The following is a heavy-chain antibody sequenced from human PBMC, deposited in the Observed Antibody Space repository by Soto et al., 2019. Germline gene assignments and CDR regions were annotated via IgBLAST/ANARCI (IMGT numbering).Heavy chain of an antibody. CDR1: GGSISSSSYY. J-gene: IGHJ4*02. CDR2: IYYSGST. CDR3: ARTNTGVTIFGVVIIGFDY. V-gene: IGHV4-39*01. Sequence: PSETLSLTCTVSGGSISSSSYYWGWIRQPPGKGLEWIGSIYYSGSTYYNPSLKSRVTISVDTSKNQFSLKLSSVTAADTAVYYCARTNTGVTIFGVVIIGFDYWGQGTLVTVSS. D-gene: IGHD3-3*01.